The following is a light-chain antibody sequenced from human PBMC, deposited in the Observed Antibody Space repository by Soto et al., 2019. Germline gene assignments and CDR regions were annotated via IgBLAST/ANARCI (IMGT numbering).Light chain of an antibody. Sequence: DIPMTQSPSTLSASVGDRVTITCRASQSISSWLAWYQQTAGKAPKSLIYGASTLQIGTPSRFSGRGSGTDFTLTITGLQSDDFGTYYCLQSENAPHTFGQGTKVEIK. V-gene: IGKV1-39*01. J-gene: IGKJ2*01. CDR3: LQSENAPHT. CDR1: QSISSW. CDR2: GAS.